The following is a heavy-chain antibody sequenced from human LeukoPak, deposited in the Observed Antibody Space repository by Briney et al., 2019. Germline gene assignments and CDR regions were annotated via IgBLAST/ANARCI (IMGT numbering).Heavy chain of an antibody. D-gene: IGHD4-17*01. CDR2: INPDGGNT. J-gene: IGHJ3*02. Sequence: ASVKVSCKASGYTFTNSYIHWVRQAPGQVLEWMGLINPDGGNTNYAQNFQGRVTLTRDTSISTAYMELSRLRSDDTAVYYCARESFSTLTSVTDAFDIWGQGTMVTVSS. V-gene: IGHV1-46*01. CDR3: ARESFSTLTSVTDAFDI. CDR1: GYTFTNSY.